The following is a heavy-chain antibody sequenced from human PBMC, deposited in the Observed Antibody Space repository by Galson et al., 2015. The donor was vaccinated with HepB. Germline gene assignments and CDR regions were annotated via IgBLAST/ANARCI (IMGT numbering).Heavy chain of an antibody. CDR2: IYSGGST. J-gene: IGHJ6*02. Sequence: SLRLSCAASGFTVSSNYMSWVRQAPGKGLEWVSVIYSGGSTYYAGSVKGRFTISRDNSKNTLYLQMNSLRAEDTAVYYCASLYYYYGMDVWGQETTVTVSS. V-gene: IGHV3-53*01. CDR3: ASLYYYYGMDV. CDR1: GFTVSSNY.